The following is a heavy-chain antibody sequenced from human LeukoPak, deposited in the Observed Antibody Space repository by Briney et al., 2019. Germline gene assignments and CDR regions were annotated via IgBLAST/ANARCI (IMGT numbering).Heavy chain of an antibody. V-gene: IGHV4-39*01. CDR1: GGPISSSSDY. J-gene: IGHJ4*02. Sequence: PSETLSLTCTVSGGPISSSSDYWGWIRQPPGKGLDWIGTIYYSGSLKSRVNISVDTSKNQFSPKLSSVTAADTAVYYCARLMAVAGTYYFDYWGQGTLVTVSS. D-gene: IGHD6-19*01. CDR3: ARLMAVAGTYYFDY. CDR2: IYYSG.